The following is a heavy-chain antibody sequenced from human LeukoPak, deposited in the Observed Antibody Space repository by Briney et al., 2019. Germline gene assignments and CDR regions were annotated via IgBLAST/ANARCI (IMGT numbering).Heavy chain of an antibody. Sequence: ASVKVSCKVSGYTLTELSMHWVRQAPGKGLEWMGGFDPEDGETIYAQKFQGRVTMTEDTSTDTAYMELSSLRSEDTAVYYCARDGGIAVAWGAFDIWGQGTMVTVSS. CDR1: GYTLTELS. CDR2: FDPEDGET. CDR3: ARDGGIAVAWGAFDI. V-gene: IGHV1-24*01. D-gene: IGHD6-19*01. J-gene: IGHJ3*02.